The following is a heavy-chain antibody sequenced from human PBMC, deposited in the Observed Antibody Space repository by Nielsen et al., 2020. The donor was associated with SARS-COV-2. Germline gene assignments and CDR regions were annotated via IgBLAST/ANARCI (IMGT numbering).Heavy chain of an antibody. Sequence: GESLKISCAASGFTFSNYWMTWVRQAPGKGLEWVANIKQDGSEKYYVDSVKGRFTISRDNAKNSLSLQMSRLRAEDTAVYYCARAEGSSWYFDYWGQGTLVTVSS. CDR2: IKQDGSEK. J-gene: IGHJ4*02. V-gene: IGHV3-7*03. CDR1: GFTFSNYW. CDR3: ARAEGSSWYFDY. D-gene: IGHD6-13*01.